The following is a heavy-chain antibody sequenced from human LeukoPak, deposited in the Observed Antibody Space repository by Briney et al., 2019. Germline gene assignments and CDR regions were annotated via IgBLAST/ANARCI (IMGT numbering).Heavy chain of an antibody. D-gene: IGHD1-7*01. CDR3: ARETARTGTFDP. J-gene: IGHJ5*02. CDR2: INPSGGST. CDR1: GYTFTSYY. Sequence: GASVKVSCKASGYTFTSYYMRWVRQAPGQGLEWMGIINPSGGSTSYAQKFQGRVTMTRDMSTSTVYMELSSLRSEDTAVYYCARETARTGTFDPWGQGTLVTVSS. V-gene: IGHV1-46*01.